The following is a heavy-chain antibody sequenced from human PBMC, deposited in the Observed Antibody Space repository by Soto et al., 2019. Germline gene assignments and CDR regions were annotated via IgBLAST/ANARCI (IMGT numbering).Heavy chain of an antibody. D-gene: IGHD3-22*01. CDR3: ARDRHFYDSNGDLAFDM. Sequence: GGSLRLSCAASGFTFSSYSMNWVRQAPGKGLEWVSSISSSSSYIYYADSVKGRFTVSRDNSGDTLYLQMNTLRPEDTAVYYCARDRHFYDSNGDLAFDMWGQGTMVTVSS. J-gene: IGHJ3*02. CDR1: GFTFSSYS. CDR2: ISSSSSYI. V-gene: IGHV3-21*01.